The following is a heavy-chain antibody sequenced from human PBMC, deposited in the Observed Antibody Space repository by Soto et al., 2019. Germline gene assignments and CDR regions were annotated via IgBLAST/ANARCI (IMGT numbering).Heavy chain of an antibody. D-gene: IGHD6-19*01. V-gene: IGHV1-3*01. CDR3: ARDRSSGWPEYFQH. CDR2: INAGNGNT. Sequence: QVQLVQSGAEVKKPGASVKVSCKASGYTFTSYAMHWVRQAPGQRLEWMGWINAGNGNTKYSQKFQGRVTITRDTSVSTAKMELSSLRSEDTAVYYCARDRSSGWPEYFQHWGQGTLVTVSS. J-gene: IGHJ1*01. CDR1: GYTFTSYA.